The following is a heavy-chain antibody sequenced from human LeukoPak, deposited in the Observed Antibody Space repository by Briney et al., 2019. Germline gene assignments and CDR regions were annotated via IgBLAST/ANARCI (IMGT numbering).Heavy chain of an antibody. Sequence: GGSLRLSCVASGFTFTSDAMNWVRQAPGEGLEWVSTISGSADNTNYAEAVKGRFTISRDNSKNTMYLQMNSLRAEDTAVYYCAKQGFGCWGQGTLVTVSS. CDR3: AKQGFGC. J-gene: IGHJ4*02. CDR2: ISGSADNT. CDR1: GFTFTSDA. V-gene: IGHV3-23*01.